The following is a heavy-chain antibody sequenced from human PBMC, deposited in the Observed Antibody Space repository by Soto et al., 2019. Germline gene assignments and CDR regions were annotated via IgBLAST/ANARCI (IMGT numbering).Heavy chain of an antibody. D-gene: IGHD6-6*01. CDR3: AREKEDEGSSSLRVYYGMDA. Sequence: PEGSLRLSCAASGFTLSTYRMTWVRQAPGKGLEWVSFISSSSYYIHYADSVKGRFTISRDSAKNSVYLQLNSLRAEDTAVYYCAREKEDEGSSSLRVYYGMDAWGQGTTVTVSS. V-gene: IGHV3-21*01. CDR2: ISSSSYYI. J-gene: IGHJ6*02. CDR1: GFTLSTYR.